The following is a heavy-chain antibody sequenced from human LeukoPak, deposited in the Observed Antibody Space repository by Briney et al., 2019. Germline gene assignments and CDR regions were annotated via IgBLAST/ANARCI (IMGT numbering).Heavy chain of an antibody. CDR2: IYYTEAT. CDR1: GGSISSSIHF. J-gene: IGHJ3*02. Sequence: SETLSLTCTVSGGSISSSIHFWGWFRQPPGKRLEWIGNIYYTEATYYNPSLKSLVTISVDTSKKQFSLKLNSVTAADTAVFYCARLNSNWYMDIWGQGTMVTVSS. V-gene: IGHV4-39*07. CDR3: ARLNSNWYMDI. D-gene: IGHD6-13*01.